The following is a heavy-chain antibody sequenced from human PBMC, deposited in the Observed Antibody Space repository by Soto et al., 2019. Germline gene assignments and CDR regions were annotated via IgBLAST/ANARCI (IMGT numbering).Heavy chain of an antibody. Sequence: QVQLVQSGAEVKKPGSSVKVSCKASGGTFSSYAISWVRQAPGQGLEWMGGIIPIFGTANYAQKFQGRVTSTPDDATSTAYMELSSLRSEDTAVYYCARVRDCSGGSCYERNWFASWGQGTLVTVSS. V-gene: IGHV1-69*05. D-gene: IGHD2-15*01. CDR2: IIPIFGTA. CDR1: GGTFSSYA. J-gene: IGHJ5*01. CDR3: ARVRDCSGGSCYERNWFAS.